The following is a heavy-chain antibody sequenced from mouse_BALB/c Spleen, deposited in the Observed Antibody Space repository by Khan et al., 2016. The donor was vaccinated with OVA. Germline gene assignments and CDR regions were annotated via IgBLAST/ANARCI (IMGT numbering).Heavy chain of an antibody. V-gene: IGHV2-6-5*01. CDR2: IWGGGST. CDR1: GFPLSDYG. CDR3: AKGVWSYYYTLDY. J-gene: IGHJ4*01. Sequence: QVQLKESGPGLVAPSQNLSLTCTVSGFPLSDYGVNWIRQPPGKGLEWLGVIWGGGSTYYNSDLKSRLSISKDNSKSQVFLKMSSLQSDDTAMFYCAKGVWSYYYTLDYWGQGTSVTVSS.